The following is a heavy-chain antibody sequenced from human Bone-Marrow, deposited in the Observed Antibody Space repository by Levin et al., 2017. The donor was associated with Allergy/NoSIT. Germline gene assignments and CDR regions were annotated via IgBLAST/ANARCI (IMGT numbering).Heavy chain of an antibody. CDR3: ARDSLGYSSSWYFFDL. CDR1: GFAFGRHT. V-gene: IGHV3-21*01. CDR2: ISGSGSYI. D-gene: IGHD6-13*01. Sequence: GESLKISCTASGFAFGRHTMHWVRQAPGKGLEWVASISGSGSYIFYADSLKGRFTISRDNAKTSLYLQMHSLRGDATAVYYCARDSLGYSSSWYFFDLWGQGTLVTVSS. J-gene: IGHJ4*02.